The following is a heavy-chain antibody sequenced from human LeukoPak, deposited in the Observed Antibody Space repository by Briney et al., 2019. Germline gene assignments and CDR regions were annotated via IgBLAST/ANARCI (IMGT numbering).Heavy chain of an antibody. CDR1: GFTVSNNF. J-gene: IGHJ4*02. V-gene: IGHV3-53*01. D-gene: IGHD2-15*01. CDR3: ARRSYSGTICFLDY. Sequence: PGGSLRLSCAASGFTVSNNFMSWVRQAPGKGLQWVSVIYPDGNTYFTDSVKGRFTVSRDNSKNTLYLQMNSLRAEDTAVYYCARRSYSGTICFLDYWGQGTLATVSS. CDR2: IYPDGNT.